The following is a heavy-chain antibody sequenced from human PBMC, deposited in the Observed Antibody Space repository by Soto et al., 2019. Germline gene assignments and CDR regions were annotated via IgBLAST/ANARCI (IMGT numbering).Heavy chain of an antibody. Sequence: SVKVSCKASRVAFSKFIVTWVRQAPGLGLEWVGGIIPIFGTANYAQKFQGRVTITADESTSTSYMEVNNLRSEDTAVYYCAKVRYSSPMGYYYGMDVWGRGTTVTVSS. CDR2: IIPIFGTA. V-gene: IGHV1-69*13. J-gene: IGHJ6*02. D-gene: IGHD6-19*01. CDR3: AKVRYSSPMGYYYGMDV. CDR1: RVAFSKFI.